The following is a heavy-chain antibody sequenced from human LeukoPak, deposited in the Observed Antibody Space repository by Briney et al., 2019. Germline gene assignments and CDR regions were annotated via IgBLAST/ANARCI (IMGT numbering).Heavy chain of an antibody. CDR2: IKSKTDGGTT. D-gene: IGHD3-9*01. CDR3: TTDTTSVLRYFDWLPFDY. V-gene: IGHV3-15*01. J-gene: IGHJ4*02. Sequence: GGSLRLSCAASGFTFSNAWMSWVRQAPGKGLEWVGRIKSKTDGGTTDYAAPVKGRFTISRDDSKNTLYLQMNSLKTEDTAVYYCTTDTTSVLRYFDWLPFDYWGRGTLVTVSS. CDR1: GFTFSNAW.